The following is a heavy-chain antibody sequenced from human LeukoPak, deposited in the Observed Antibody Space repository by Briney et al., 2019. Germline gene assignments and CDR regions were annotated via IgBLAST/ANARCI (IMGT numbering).Heavy chain of an antibody. CDR3: AKVGGTIMTHRDWFDP. CDR1: GLTFSIYA. V-gene: IGHV3-23*01. D-gene: IGHD3-16*01. CDR2: ISGRDNGT. Sequence: PGGSLRLSCAASGLTFSIYAMTWVRQGPGKGLELVSGISGRDNGTWYADSVKGRFTISRDNSKNTLYLQMNSLRAEDTAVYYCAKVGGTIMTHRDWFDPWGQGTLVTVSS. J-gene: IGHJ5*02.